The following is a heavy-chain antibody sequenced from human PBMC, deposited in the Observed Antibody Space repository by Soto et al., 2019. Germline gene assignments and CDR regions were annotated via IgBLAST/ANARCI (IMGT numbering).Heavy chain of an antibody. D-gene: IGHD3-22*01. CDR3: TRLYGNYYDSSGYLWFDP. J-gene: IGHJ5*02. CDR2: IRSKANSYAT. CDR1: GFTFSGSA. V-gene: IGHV3-73*01. Sequence: GGSLRLSCAASGFTFSGSAMHWVRQASGKGLEWVGRIRSKANSYATAYAASVKGRFTISRDDSKNTAYLQMSSLKTEDTAVYYCTRLYGNYYDSSGYLWFDPWGQGTLVTVSS.